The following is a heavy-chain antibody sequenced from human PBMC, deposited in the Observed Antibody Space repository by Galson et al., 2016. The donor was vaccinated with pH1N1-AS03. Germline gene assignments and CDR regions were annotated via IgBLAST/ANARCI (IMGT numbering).Heavy chain of an antibody. V-gene: IGHV3-7*01. J-gene: IGHJ4*02. CDR1: GFTFSRSW. CDR2: INRDGSQK. D-gene: IGHD6-6*01. Sequence: SLRLSCAASGFTFSRSWMSWVRQAPGKGLEWVANINRDGSQKNYVDSVKGRFTISRDNAKSSLNLQMNSLSAEDTAIYYCAKDSSSNEQDYWGPGTLVTVSS. CDR3: AKDSSSNEQDY.